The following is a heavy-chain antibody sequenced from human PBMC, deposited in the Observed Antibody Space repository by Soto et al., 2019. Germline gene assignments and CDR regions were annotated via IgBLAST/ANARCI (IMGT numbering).Heavy chain of an antibody. J-gene: IGHJ6*03. D-gene: IGHD2-2*01. V-gene: IGHV3-33*01. Sequence: QVQLVESGGGVVQPGRSLRLSCAASGFTFSSYGMHWVRQAPGKGLEWVAVIWYDGSNKYYADSVEGRFTISRDNSKNTLYLQMNSLRAEDTAVYYCARDPASSTSYYYYMDVWGKGTTVTVSS. CDR1: GFTFSSYG. CDR2: IWYDGSNK. CDR3: ARDPASSTSYYYYMDV.